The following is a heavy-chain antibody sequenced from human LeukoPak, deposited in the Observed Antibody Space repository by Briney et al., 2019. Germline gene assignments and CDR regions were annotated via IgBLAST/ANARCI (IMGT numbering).Heavy chain of an antibody. V-gene: IGHV1-18*01. CDR2: ISAYNGNT. CDR3: ARRLPPDAFDI. Sequence: ASVKVSCKAPGYTFTIYSISWVRQAPGQGLEWMGWISAYNGNTNYAQNLQGRVTMTTDTSTTTAYMELRSLRSDDTAVYYCARRLPPDAFDIWGQGTMVTVSS. CDR1: GYTFTIYS. J-gene: IGHJ3*02. D-gene: IGHD5-12*01.